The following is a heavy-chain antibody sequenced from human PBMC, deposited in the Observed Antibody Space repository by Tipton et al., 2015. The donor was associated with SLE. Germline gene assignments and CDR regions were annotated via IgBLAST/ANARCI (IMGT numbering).Heavy chain of an antibody. CDR2: SNPSGNT. CDR3: ARGAKERITLVRVRPYYFDY. CDR1: GGSFSGYY. V-gene: IGHV4-34*01. J-gene: IGHJ4*01. Sequence: TLSLTCAVYGGSFSGYYWSWIRQPPGKGLEWIGESNPSGNTNYNPSLKSRVTISVDTSKNQLSLKLTSLTAADTAVYYCARGAKERITLVRVRPYYFDYWGKGSLVTVSS. D-gene: IGHD3-10*01.